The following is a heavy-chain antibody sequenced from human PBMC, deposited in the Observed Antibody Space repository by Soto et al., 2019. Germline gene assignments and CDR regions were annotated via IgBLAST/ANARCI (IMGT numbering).Heavy chain of an antibody. CDR3: ARRVGAVPSQF. CDR2: FYYSGST. CDR1: GASISSSSFH. J-gene: IGHJ1*01. D-gene: IGHD1-26*01. V-gene: IGHV4-39*01. Sequence: PSETLSLTCXVSGASISSSSFHWDWIRQAPGKGLEWIGSFYYSGSTYYNPSLEGRVTISADSSKNQFSLKLSSLTAADTAVYFCARRVGAVPSQFWGRGTLVTVSS.